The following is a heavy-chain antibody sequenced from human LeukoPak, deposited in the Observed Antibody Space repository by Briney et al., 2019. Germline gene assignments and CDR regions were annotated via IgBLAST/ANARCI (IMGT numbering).Heavy chain of an antibody. Sequence: PGGSLRLSCAASGFTFSSYAMTWVRQAPGKGLEWVSTITSSNAPTNYADSVKGRFTISRDNSRNTLYLQMNSLRAEDTAIYYCAKSCGGDCYYCGYWGQGTLVTVSS. CDR1: GFTFSSYA. CDR3: AKSCGGDCYYCGY. CDR2: ITSSNAPT. J-gene: IGHJ4*02. D-gene: IGHD2-21*02. V-gene: IGHV3-23*01.